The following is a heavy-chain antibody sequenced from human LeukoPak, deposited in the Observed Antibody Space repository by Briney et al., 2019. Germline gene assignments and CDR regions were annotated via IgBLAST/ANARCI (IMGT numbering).Heavy chain of an antibody. D-gene: IGHD3-10*01. J-gene: IGHJ5*02. CDR3: AAREMYYYGSGSQYNWFDP. CDR2: IYCRGST. V-gene: IGHV4-59*01. Sequence: SETLSLTCTVSGGSLSSYYWSWVRQPPGEGLGWIGYIYCRGSTNYNPSLKRRVTISVDPSKNQFSLKLSSVTAADTAVYYCAAREMYYYGSGSQYNWFDPWGQGTLVTVSS. CDR1: GGSLSSYY.